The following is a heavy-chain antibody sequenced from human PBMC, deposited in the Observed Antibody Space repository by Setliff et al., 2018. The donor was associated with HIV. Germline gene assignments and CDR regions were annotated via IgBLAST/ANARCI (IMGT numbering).Heavy chain of an antibody. CDR2: IYYSGTT. D-gene: IGHD3-3*01. Sequence: PSETLSLTCTVSGGSISSGDYYWSWIRQHPGKGLEWIGYIYYSGTTYYSPSLQSRLTISVDTSKNQFSLKLRSVTAADTAVYFCARGAGYYDFWSGYLVYNWLDPWGQGTPVTVSS. V-gene: IGHV4-31*03. J-gene: IGHJ5*02. CDR3: ARGAGYYDFWSGYLVYNWLDP. CDR1: GGSISSGDYY.